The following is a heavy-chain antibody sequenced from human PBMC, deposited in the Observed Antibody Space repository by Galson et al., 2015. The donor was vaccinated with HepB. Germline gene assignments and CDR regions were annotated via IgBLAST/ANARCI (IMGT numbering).Heavy chain of an antibody. D-gene: IGHD3-16*02. CDR3: ARGKFVISFGGVILPYGMDG. CDR2: INPNSGGT. V-gene: IGHV1-2*06. J-gene: IGHJ6*02. CDR1: GYTFTGYS. Sequence: SVKVSCKASGYTFTGYSMHWVRQAPGQGLEWMGRINPNSGGTNYAQKFQGRVTMTRDTSISTAYMELSRLRSEDTAVYYCARGKFVISFGGVILPYGMDGWGQGTTVTVSS.